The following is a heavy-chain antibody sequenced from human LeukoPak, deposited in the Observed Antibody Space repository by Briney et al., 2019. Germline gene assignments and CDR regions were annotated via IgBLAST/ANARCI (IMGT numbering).Heavy chain of an antibody. D-gene: IGHD6-19*01. Sequence: PSGTLSLTCAVSGGSISSSNWWSWVRQPPRKGLEWIGEIYHSGSTNYNPSLKSRVTISVDKSKNQFSLKLSSVTAADTAVYYCARDVISAVAGTGFDYWGQGTLVTVSS. J-gene: IGHJ4*02. CDR1: GGSISSSNW. CDR2: IYHSGST. CDR3: ARDVISAVAGTGFDY. V-gene: IGHV4-4*02.